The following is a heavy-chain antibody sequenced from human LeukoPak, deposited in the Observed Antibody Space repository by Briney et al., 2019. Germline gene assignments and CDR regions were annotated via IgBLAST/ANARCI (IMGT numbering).Heavy chain of an antibody. D-gene: IGHD7-27*01. CDR2: INLSGGGT. Sequence: ASVTVSFTASSYTFTIYYMHWVRQAPGQGLEWMGIINLSGGGTSYAQKFQGRVTMTSDTSTSTVYMELSSLICEDTAVYYCAREPLGKSYFDLWGRGTLVTVSS. CDR3: AREPLGKSYFDL. V-gene: IGHV1-46*01. CDR1: SYTFTIYY. J-gene: IGHJ2*01.